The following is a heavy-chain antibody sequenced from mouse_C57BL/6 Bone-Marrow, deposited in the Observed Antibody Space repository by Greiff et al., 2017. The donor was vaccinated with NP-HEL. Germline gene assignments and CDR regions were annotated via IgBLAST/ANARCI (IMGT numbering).Heavy chain of an antibody. J-gene: IGHJ2*01. Sequence: QVQLQQSGAELVRPGASVKLSCKASGYTFTDYYINWVKQRPGQGLEWIARIYPGSGNTYYNEKFKGKATLTAEKSSSTAYMQLSSLTSEDSAVYFCARGGDYDGWGQGTTLTVSS. CDR2: IYPGSGNT. D-gene: IGHD2-4*01. CDR3: ARGGDYDG. CDR1: GYTFTDYY. V-gene: IGHV1-76*01.